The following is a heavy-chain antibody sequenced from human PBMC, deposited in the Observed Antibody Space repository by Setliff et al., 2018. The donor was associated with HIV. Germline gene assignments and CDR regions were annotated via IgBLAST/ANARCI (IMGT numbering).Heavy chain of an antibody. CDR1: GYMILGYK. J-gene: IGHJ3*01. CDR2: TSPDNGAA. CDR3: ARPRVFDSFDV. Sequence: ASVKVSCKAIGYMILGYKMSWVRQAPGQGLEWIGRTSPDNGAAEYAPKFQGRVRMTLDTSISTAYLEIPRLTSDDAAVYYCARPRVFDSFDVWGQGTMVTVSS. V-gene: IGHV1-2*06.